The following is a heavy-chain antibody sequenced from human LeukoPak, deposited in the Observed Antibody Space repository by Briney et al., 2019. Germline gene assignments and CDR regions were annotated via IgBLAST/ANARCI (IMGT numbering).Heavy chain of an antibody. CDR1: GYTFTGYY. D-gene: IGHD2-2*01. CDR2: INPNSGGT. V-gene: IGHV1-2*02. Sequence: GASVKVSCKASGYTFTGYYMHWVRRAPGQGLEWMGWINPNSGGTNYAQKFQGRVTMTRDTSISTAYMELSRLRSDDTAVYYCARPVVPAANAIGGVDYWGQGTLVTVSS. J-gene: IGHJ4*02. CDR3: ARPVVPAANAIGGVDY.